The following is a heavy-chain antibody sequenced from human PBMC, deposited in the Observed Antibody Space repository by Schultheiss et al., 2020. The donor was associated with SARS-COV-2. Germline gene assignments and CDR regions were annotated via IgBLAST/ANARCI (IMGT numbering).Heavy chain of an antibody. CDR2: IYHSGST. J-gene: IGHJ4*02. CDR3: ARGWGDCSSTSCYSLDY. Sequence: SETLSLTCAVSGYSISSGYYWGWIRQPPGKGLEWIGSIYHSGSTYYNPSLKSRVTISVDTSKNQFSLKLSSVTAADTAVYYCARGWGDCSSTSCYSLDYWGQGTLVTVSS. D-gene: IGHD2-2*02. CDR1: GYSISSGYY. V-gene: IGHV4-38-2*01.